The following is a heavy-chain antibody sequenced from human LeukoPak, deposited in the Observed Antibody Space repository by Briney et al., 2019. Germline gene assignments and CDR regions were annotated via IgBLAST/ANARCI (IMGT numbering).Heavy chain of an antibody. V-gene: IGHV3-23*01. D-gene: IGHD5-12*01. CDR1: GFTFNNYA. J-gene: IGHJ4*01. Sequence: PGGSPRLSCAASGFTFNNYAMSWVRQAPGKGLEWVSGIRDSGGSTYYADSVKGRFTISRDNSKNTLYLQTTSLRAEDTALYYCAKDLDIVARPVNDYWGHGIMVTVSS. CDR3: AKDLDIVARPVNDY. CDR2: IRDSGGST.